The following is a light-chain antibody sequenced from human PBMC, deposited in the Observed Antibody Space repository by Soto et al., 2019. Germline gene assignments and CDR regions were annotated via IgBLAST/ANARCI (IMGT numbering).Light chain of an antibody. Sequence: QSALTQPPSAAGSPGQSVTISCTGTSTDVGGYNYVSWYQQYPCKAPKLMIYEVSKRPSGVPDRFSGSKSGNTASLTVSGIQSEDEADDCFSSYGGRYNYVFVTVNKLTVL. V-gene: IGLV2-8*01. CDR3: SSYGGRYNYV. J-gene: IGLJ1*01. CDR1: STDVGGYNY. CDR2: EVS.